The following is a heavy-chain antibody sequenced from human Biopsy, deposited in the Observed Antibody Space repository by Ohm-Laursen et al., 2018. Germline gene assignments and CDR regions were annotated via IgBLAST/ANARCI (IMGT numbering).Heavy chain of an antibody. CDR3: ARDRIAYCTATSCDNFGLDF. CDR2: INHSGHT. J-gene: IGHJ6*02. V-gene: IGHV4-59*01. D-gene: IGHD2-8*02. Sequence: SDTLSLTCFVSSASINLYYWGWIRQSPGKGLEWIGYINHSGHTNYNPSLKSRLTMSVDTSKNQFSLKLTSVTAADTAVYYCARDRIAYCTATSCDNFGLDFWGQGTTVTVSS. CDR1: SASINLYY.